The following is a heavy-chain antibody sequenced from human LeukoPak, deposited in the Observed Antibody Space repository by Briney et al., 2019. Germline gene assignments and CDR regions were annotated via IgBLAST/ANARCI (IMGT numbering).Heavy chain of an antibody. J-gene: IGHJ6*02. CDR1: GASISGGNYH. CDR3: ARQSGYYDSSVDYYGLNV. Sequence: SETLSLTCSVSGASISGGNYHWSWIRQPAGKGLEWIGRIYSSGTTNYNPSFKSRATISEDTSKNQFSLKLTSVTAADTAVYFCARQSGYYDSSVDYYGLNVWGQGITVTVSS. CDR2: IYSSGTT. V-gene: IGHV4-61*02. D-gene: IGHD3-22*01.